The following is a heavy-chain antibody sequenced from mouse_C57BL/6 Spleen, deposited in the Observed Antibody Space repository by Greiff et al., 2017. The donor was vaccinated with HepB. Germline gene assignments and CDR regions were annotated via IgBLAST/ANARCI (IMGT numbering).Heavy chain of an antibody. V-gene: IGHV5-17*01. D-gene: IGHD1-1*01. CDR1: GFTFSDYG. CDR2: ISSGSSTI. J-gene: IGHJ1*03. Sequence: EVKLMESGGGLVKPGGSLKLSCAASGFTFSDYGMHWVRQAPEKGLEWVAYISSGSSTIYYADTVKGRFTISRDNAKNTLFLQMTSLRSEDTAMYYCAREGVRYGSSYGYFDVWGTGTTVTVSS. CDR3: AREGVRYGSSYGYFDV.